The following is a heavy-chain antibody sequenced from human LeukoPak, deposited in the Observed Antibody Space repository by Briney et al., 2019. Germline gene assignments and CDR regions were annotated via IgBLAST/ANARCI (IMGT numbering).Heavy chain of an antibody. Sequence: SVKVSCKASGFTLTNSAMQWVRQARGQRLEWIGWIVLGSGNTKYAQKFQERVIITRDMSTSTAYMELSSLRSEDTAVYYCAADRFDFWNGYYKGFDPWGQGTLVTVSS. CDR1: GFTLTNSA. J-gene: IGHJ5*02. D-gene: IGHD3/OR15-3a*01. CDR3: AADRFDFWNGYYKGFDP. V-gene: IGHV1-58*02. CDR2: IVLGSGNT.